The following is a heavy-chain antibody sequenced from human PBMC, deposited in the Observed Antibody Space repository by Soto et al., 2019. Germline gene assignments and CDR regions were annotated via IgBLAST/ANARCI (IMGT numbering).Heavy chain of an antibody. D-gene: IGHD6-6*01. CDR3: ARDRGIAARRGFDP. CDR2: IWYDGSNK. Sequence: PGGSLRLSCAASGFTFSSYGMHWVRQAPGKGLEWVAVIWYDGSNKYYADSAKGRFTISRDNSKNTLYLQMNSLRAEDTAVYYCARDRGIAARRGFDPWGQGTLVTVSS. J-gene: IGHJ5*02. V-gene: IGHV3-33*01. CDR1: GFTFSSYG.